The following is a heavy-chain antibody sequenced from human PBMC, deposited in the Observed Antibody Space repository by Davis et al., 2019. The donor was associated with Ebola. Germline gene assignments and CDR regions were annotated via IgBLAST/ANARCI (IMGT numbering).Heavy chain of an antibody. CDR1: GGSFSGYY. CDR2: IYYSGST. CDR3: ARSGSYYEIDC. Sequence: MPSETLSLTCVVYGGSFSGYYWSWIRQPPGKGLEWIGSIYYSGSTYYNRPLKSRVTISIDTSKNQFSLKLSSVTAADTAVYYCARSGSYYEIDCWGQGTLVTVSS. D-gene: IGHD1-26*01. J-gene: IGHJ4*02. V-gene: IGHV4-34*01.